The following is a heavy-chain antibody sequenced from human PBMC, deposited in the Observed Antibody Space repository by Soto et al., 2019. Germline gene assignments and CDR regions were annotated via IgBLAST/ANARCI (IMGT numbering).Heavy chain of an antibody. D-gene: IGHD3-10*01. CDR1: GFTFDDYA. V-gene: IGHV3-9*01. J-gene: IGHJ6*02. CDR2: ISWNSGSI. Sequence: SLRLSCAASGFTFDDYAMHWVRQAPGKGLEWVSGISWNSGSIGYADSVKGRFTISRDNAKNSLYLQMNSLRAEDTALYYCAKDMVRVGFGELPYYYYYGMDVWGQGTTVTVSS. CDR3: AKDMVRVGFGELPYYYYYGMDV.